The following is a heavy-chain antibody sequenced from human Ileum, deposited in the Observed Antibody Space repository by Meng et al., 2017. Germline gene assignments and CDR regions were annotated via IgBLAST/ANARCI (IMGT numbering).Heavy chain of an antibody. Sequence: VQAVESGGGLAPPGGSLRLSCTASGFSFTDHWIHWVRQGPGKGPVWVSRIDPDGSDPTYADSVKGRFSISRDNAKNTVYLQMNSLGAEDSALYYCTNDRLNHWGQGALVTVSS. CDR2: IDPDGSDP. V-gene: IGHV3-74*03. CDR3: TNDRLNH. D-gene: IGHD1-1*01. J-gene: IGHJ1*01. CDR1: GFSFTDHW.